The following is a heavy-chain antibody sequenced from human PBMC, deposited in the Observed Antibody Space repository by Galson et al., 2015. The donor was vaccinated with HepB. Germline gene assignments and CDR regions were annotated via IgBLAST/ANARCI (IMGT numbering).Heavy chain of an antibody. D-gene: IGHD3-16*01. CDR3: ARGPKRYAMDV. Sequence: SLRLSCAASGFTFSNAWMTWVRQAPGKGLEWVGHIKSKTDGGTTDYAAPVKGRFTISGDDSKNTLYLQMNSLKTDDTSVYFCARGPKRYAMDVWGQGTTVTVSS. CDR2: IKSKTDGGTT. V-gene: IGHV3-15*01. CDR1: GFTFSNAW. J-gene: IGHJ6*02.